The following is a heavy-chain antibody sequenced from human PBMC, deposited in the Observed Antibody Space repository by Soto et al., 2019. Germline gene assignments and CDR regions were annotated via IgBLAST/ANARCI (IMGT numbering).Heavy chain of an antibody. CDR1: GFTFSNVW. CDR3: TPLALKYNSDWYPLSD. J-gene: IGHJ4*02. Sequence: EVQLVESGGGLVKPGGSLRLSCAGSGFTFSNVWMNWVRQAPGKGLEWVGRIKSETDGGTIDYAAPVKGRFTISRDDSNNTLYQQMNRLKTEDTATYYCTPLALKYNSDWYPLSDWGQGTRVTVSS. V-gene: IGHV3-15*07. CDR2: IKSETDGGTI. D-gene: IGHD6-19*01.